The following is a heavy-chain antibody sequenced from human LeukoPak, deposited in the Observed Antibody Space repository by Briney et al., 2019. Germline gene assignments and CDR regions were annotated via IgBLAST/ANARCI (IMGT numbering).Heavy chain of an antibody. Sequence: SETLSLTCAVSGYSISSGYYWGWIRQPPGKGLEWIGSIYHSGSTYYNPSLKSRVTISVDTSKNQFSLKLSSVTAADTAVYYCARQGYYYDSSGYEGWAFDIRGQGTMVTVSS. CDR2: IYHSGST. V-gene: IGHV4-38-2*01. J-gene: IGHJ3*02. CDR3: ARQGYYYDSSGYEGWAFDI. D-gene: IGHD3-22*01. CDR1: GYSISSGYY.